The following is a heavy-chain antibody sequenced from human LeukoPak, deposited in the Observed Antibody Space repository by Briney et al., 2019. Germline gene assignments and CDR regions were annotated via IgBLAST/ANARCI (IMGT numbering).Heavy chain of an antibody. J-gene: IGHJ4*02. Sequence: PGGTLRLSCAASGFTFSSYGMHWVRQAPGKGLEWVAVISYDGSNKYYADSVKGRFTISRDNSKNTLYLQMNSLRAEDTAVYYCAILDVGEWELRAGGSYYFDYWGQGTLVTVSS. D-gene: IGHD1-26*01. V-gene: IGHV3-30*03. CDR3: AILDVGEWELRAGGSYYFDY. CDR1: GFTFSSYG. CDR2: ISYDGSNK.